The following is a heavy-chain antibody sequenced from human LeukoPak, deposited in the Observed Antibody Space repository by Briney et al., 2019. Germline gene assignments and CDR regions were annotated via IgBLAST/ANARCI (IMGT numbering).Heavy chain of an antibody. CDR3: ARERDYGDYVAFDI. D-gene: IGHD4-17*01. CDR1: GGSISSYY. Sequence: SETLSLTCTVSGGSISSYYWSWIRQPPGKGLEWIGYIYYSGSTNYNPSPKSRVTISVDTSKNQFSLKLSSVTAADTAVYYCARERDYGDYVAFDIWGQGTMVTVSS. J-gene: IGHJ3*02. V-gene: IGHV4-59*01. CDR2: IYYSGST.